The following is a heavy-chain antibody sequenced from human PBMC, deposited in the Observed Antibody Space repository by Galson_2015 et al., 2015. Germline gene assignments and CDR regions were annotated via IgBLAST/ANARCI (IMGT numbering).Heavy chain of an antibody. V-gene: IGHV4-59*12. CDR1: GGSISSYY. Sequence: SETLSLTCTVSGGSISSYYWSWIRQPPGKGLEWIGEIYHSGSTNYNPSLKSRVTISVDKSKNQFSLKLSSVTAADTAVYYCARAITIFWAFDPWGQGTLVTVSS. D-gene: IGHD3-9*01. CDR3: ARAITIFWAFDP. J-gene: IGHJ5*02. CDR2: IYHSGST.